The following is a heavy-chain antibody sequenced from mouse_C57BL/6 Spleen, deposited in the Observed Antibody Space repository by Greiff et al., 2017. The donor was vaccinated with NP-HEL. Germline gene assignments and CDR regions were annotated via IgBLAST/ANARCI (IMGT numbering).Heavy chain of an antibody. CDR2: IDPSDSYP. J-gene: IGHJ4*01. V-gene: IGHV1-69*01. Sequence: QVQLQQPGAELVMPGASVKLSCKASGYTFTSYWMHWVKQRPGQGLEWIGEIDPSDSYPNYNQKFKGKSTLTADKSSSTAYMQLSSLTSEDSAVYYCARSPFYYDYDEGAMDYWGQGTSVTVSS. CDR1: GYTFTSYW. D-gene: IGHD2-4*01. CDR3: ARSPFYYDYDEGAMDY.